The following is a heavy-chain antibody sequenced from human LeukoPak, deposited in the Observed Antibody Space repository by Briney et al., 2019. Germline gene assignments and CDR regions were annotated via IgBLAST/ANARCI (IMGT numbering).Heavy chain of an antibody. CDR1: GSNFTSYW. J-gene: IGHJ4*02. CDR3: ARHQDILTGPDY. V-gene: IGHV5-10-1*01. Sequence: GASLQISCKGSGSNFTSYWISWVRQLPGKGLEWMGRIDPSDSYTNYSPSFQGHVTISADKSISTAYLQWSSLKASDTAMYYCARHQDILTGPDYWGQGTLVTVSS. CDR2: IDPSDSYT. D-gene: IGHD3-9*01.